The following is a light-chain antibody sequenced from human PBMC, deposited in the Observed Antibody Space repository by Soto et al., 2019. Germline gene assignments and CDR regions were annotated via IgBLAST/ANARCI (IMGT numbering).Light chain of an antibody. J-gene: IGKJ4*01. CDR2: DAF. CDR1: QSVSSKY. V-gene: IGKV3-20*01. Sequence: DIVLTQSPGTLSLSPGERATLSCRASQSVSSKYLAWYQQKPGKAPKLLIYDAFNLEAVVPSRFSASGSGTDFTFTISSLQPEDFATYYCQQYYTLPLTFGGGTRVEIK. CDR3: QQYYTLPLT.